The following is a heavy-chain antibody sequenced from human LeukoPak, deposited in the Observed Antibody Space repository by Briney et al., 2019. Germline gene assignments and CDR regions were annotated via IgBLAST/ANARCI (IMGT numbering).Heavy chain of an antibody. CDR1: GFLFNDRY. CDR3: ARHLTGTKSLDY. Sequence: PGGSLRLSCAASGFLFNDRYMDWVRQPPGKGLEWIGYVYYSGTTYYNPSLKSRVTISVDRPKNQLSLKLSSVTAADTAVYYCARHLTGTKSLDYWGPGSLVTVSS. CDR2: VYYSGTT. V-gene: IGHV4-59*08. D-gene: IGHD1-7*01. J-gene: IGHJ4*02.